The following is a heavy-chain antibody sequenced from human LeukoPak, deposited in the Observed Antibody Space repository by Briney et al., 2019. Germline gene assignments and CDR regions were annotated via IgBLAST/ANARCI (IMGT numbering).Heavy chain of an antibody. J-gene: IGHJ4*02. Sequence: SETLSLTCAVYGGSFSGYYWSWIRQPPGKGLEWIGSIYYSGSTYYNPSLKSRVTISVDTSKNQFSLKLSSVTAADTAVYYCARQTVSSYYYLPQVDYWGQGTLVTVSS. CDR2: IYYSGST. CDR1: GGSFSGYY. D-gene: IGHD3-10*01. V-gene: IGHV4-34*01. CDR3: ARQTVSSYYYLPQVDY.